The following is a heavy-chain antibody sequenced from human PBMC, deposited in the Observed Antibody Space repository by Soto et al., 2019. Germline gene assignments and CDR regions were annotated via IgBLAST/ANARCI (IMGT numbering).Heavy chain of an antibody. CDR3: AFGGIAARTIAAAGTDDAFDI. CDR2: INHSGST. D-gene: IGHD6-13*01. J-gene: IGHJ3*02. CDR1: GGSFSGYY. V-gene: IGHV4-34*01. Sequence: QVQLQQWGAGLLKPSETLSLTCAVYGGSFSGYYWSWIRQPPGKGLEWIGEINHSGSTNYNPSLKSRVTISVDTSKNQFSLKLSSVTAADTAVYYCAFGGIAARTIAAAGTDDAFDIWGQGTMVTVSS.